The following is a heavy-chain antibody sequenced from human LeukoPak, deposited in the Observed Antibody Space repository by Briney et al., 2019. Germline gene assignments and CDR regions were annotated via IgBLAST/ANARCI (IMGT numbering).Heavy chain of an antibody. J-gene: IGHJ4*02. CDR3: ARGGYYYDSSGYYDY. CDR1: GFIFSRYW. Sequence: GGSLRLSCAPSGFIFSRYWMSWVRQAPGKGLEWVANIKQDGSEKYYVDSVKGRFTISRDNAKNSLYLQRNSLRAEDTAVYYCARGGYYYDSSGYYDYWGQGTLVTVSS. V-gene: IGHV3-7*01. D-gene: IGHD3-22*01. CDR2: IKQDGSEK.